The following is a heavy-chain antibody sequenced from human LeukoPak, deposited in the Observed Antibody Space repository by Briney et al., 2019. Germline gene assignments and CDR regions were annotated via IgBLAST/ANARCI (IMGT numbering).Heavy chain of an antibody. D-gene: IGHD1-26*01. CDR3: AREPPPYRGPFDY. J-gene: IGHJ4*02. V-gene: IGHV1-2*02. CDR1: GYTFTGYY. CDR2: INPNSGGT. Sequence: ASVKVSCKASGYTFTGYYMHWVRQAPGQGLEWMGWINPNSGGTNYAQKFQGRVTMTRDTSISTAYMELSRRRSDEPARYYRAREPPPYRGPFDYWGQGTLVTVSS.